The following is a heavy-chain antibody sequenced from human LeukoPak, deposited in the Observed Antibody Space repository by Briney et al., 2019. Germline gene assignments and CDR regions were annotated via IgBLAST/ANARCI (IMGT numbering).Heavy chain of an antibody. D-gene: IGHD1-1*01. CDR2: IKQDGSEK. CDR3: ARLYVERRCFDC. Sequence: GGSLRLSCAASGFTFSTYWMTWVRQAPGKGLEWVANIKQDGSEKYYVGSVKGRFTISRDNAKNSLYLQMTSLGTEDTAVYYCARLYVERRCFDCWGQGTLVTVSS. V-gene: IGHV3-7*01. J-gene: IGHJ4*02. CDR1: GFTFSTYW.